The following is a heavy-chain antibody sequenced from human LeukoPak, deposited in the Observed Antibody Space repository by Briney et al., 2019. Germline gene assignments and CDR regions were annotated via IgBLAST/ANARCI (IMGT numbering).Heavy chain of an antibody. D-gene: IGHD6-13*01. V-gene: IGHV3-48*04. CDR3: ARVGSLAAAGTPDY. Sequence: GGSLRLSCAASGFTFSSYSMNWVRQAPGKGLEWVSYISSSSSTIYYADSVKGRFTISRDNAKNSLYLQMNSLRAEDTAVYYCARVGSLAAAGTPDYWGQGTLVIVSS. CDR1: GFTFSSYS. J-gene: IGHJ4*02. CDR2: ISSSSSTI.